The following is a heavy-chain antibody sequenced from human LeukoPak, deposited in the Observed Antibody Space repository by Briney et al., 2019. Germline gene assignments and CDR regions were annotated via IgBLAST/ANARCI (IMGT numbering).Heavy chain of an antibody. CDR1: GYSFTSYW. CDR3: ARHQGPDAFDI. V-gene: IGHV5-51*01. J-gene: IGHJ3*02. Sequence: GESLQISCQGSGYSFTSYWIGWVRQVPGKGLEWMGIIYPGDSDTRYSPSFQGQVTISADKSISTAYLQWSSLKASDTAMYYCARHQGPDAFDIWGQGTMVTVSS. CDR2: IYPGDSDT.